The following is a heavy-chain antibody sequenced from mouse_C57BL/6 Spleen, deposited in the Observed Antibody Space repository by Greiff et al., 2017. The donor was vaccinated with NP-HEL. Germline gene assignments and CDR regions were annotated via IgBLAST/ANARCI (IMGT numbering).Heavy chain of an antibody. CDR1: GFSLTSYG. V-gene: IGHV2-6-1*01. CDR2: IWSDGST. Sequence: QVQLKESGPGLVAPSQSLSITCTVSGFSLTSYGVHWVRQPPGKGLEWLVVIWSDGSTTYNSALKSRLSISKDNTKSQVFLKMNSLQTDDTAMYYCARHDDYDDAMDYWGQGTSVTVSS. J-gene: IGHJ4*01. D-gene: IGHD2-4*01. CDR3: ARHDDYDDAMDY.